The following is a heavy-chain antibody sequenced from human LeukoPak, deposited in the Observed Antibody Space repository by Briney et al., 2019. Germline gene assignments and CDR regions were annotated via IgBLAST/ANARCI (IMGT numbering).Heavy chain of an antibody. V-gene: IGHV1-8*01. CDR3: ASLLDDSSGYRY. J-gene: IGHJ4*02. Sequence: ASVKVSCKASGYTFTSYDINWVRQATGQGLEWRGWMNPNSGNTGYAQKFQGRVTMTRNTSISTAYMELSSLRSEDTGVYHCASLLDDSSGYRYWGQGTLVTVSS. CDR2: MNPNSGNT. D-gene: IGHD3-22*01. CDR1: GYTFTSYD.